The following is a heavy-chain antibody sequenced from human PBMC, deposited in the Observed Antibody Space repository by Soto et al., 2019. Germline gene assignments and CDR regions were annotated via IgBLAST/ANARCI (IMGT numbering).Heavy chain of an antibody. CDR3: ARRPKRGVGATRTDY. CDR1: GGSFSSFY. V-gene: IGHV4-34*01. D-gene: IGHD1-26*01. CDR2: INHSGST. J-gene: IGHJ4*02. Sequence: SETLSLTCAVYGGSFSSFYWSWIRQPPGKGLEWIGEINHSGSTNYNPSLKSRVTLSVDTSKNQFSLKLSSVTAADTAVYYCARRPKRGVGATRTDYWGQGTLVTVPS.